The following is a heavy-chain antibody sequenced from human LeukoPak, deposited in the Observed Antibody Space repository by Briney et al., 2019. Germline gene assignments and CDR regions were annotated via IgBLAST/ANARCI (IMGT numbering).Heavy chain of an antibody. CDR2: IRGDGVTT. CDR1: GFAFRSHG. J-gene: IGHJ4*02. D-gene: IGHD3-10*01. Sequence: PGGSLRLSCAASGFAFRSHGMNWVRQAPGKGLEWVSGIRGDGVTTYYADSVKGRFTISRDNSKNTLFLQMNSLRAEDTAVYYCARASITMARGELVFYFDYWGQGTLVTVSS. CDR3: ARASITMARGELVFYFDY. V-gene: IGHV3-23*01.